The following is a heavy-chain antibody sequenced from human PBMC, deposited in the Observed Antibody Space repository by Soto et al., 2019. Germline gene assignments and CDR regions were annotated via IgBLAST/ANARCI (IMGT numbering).Heavy chain of an antibody. CDR3: ARQGSWPYYYNGLDV. J-gene: IGHJ6*02. CDR1: GYTFTTSG. V-gene: IGHV1-18*01. Sequence: QVQLVQSGPEVKKPGASVKVSCEASGYTFTTSGISWVRQAPGQGLEWMGWISTYNGDTNSAQKLQGRVTMTAVTSTGTAYMELMSLNSDDTAVYYCARQGSWPYYYNGLDVWGQGTTVTVSS. D-gene: IGHD1-26*01. CDR2: ISTYNGDT.